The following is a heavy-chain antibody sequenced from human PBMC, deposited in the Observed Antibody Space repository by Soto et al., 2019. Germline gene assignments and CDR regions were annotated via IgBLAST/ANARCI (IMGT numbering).Heavy chain of an antibody. J-gene: IGHJ4*02. CDR2: ISSSSSYI. CDR3: ARGVNYYGSGSYYNEYYFDY. Sequence: EVQLVESGGGLVKPGGSLRLSCAASGFTFSSYSMNWVRQAPGKGLEWVSSISSSSSYIYYADSVKGRFTISSDNAKNSLYLQMNSLRAEDTAVYYCARGVNYYGSGSYYNEYYFDYWGQGTLVTVSS. D-gene: IGHD3-10*01. CDR1: GFTFSSYS. V-gene: IGHV3-21*01.